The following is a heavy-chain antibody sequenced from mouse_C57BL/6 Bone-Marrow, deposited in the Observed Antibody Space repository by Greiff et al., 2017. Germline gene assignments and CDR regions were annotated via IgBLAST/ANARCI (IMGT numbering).Heavy chain of an antibody. CDR3: ARVSNSWFAY. V-gene: IGHV1-63*01. D-gene: IGHD2-5*01. CDR2: IYPGGGYT. CDR1: GYTFTNYW. J-gene: IGHJ3*01. Sequence: LVESGAELVRPGTSVKMSCKASGYTFTNYWIGWAKQRPGHGLEWIGDIYPGGGYTNYNEKFKGKATLTADKSSSTAYMQFSSLTSEDSAIYYCARVSNSWFAYWGQGTLVTVSA.